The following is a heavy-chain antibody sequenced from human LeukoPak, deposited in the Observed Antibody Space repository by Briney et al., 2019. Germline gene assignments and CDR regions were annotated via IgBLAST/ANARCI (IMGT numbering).Heavy chain of an antibody. Sequence: SETLSLTCTVSGGSISSYYWSWIRQPPGKGLERIGYIYYSGSTNYNPSLKSRVTISVDTSKNQFSLKLSSVTAADTAVYYCARGTPNVLRYFDWLGNWFDPWGQGTLVTVSS. J-gene: IGHJ5*02. CDR2: IYYSGST. CDR3: ARGTPNVLRYFDWLGNWFDP. V-gene: IGHV4-59*01. D-gene: IGHD3-9*01. CDR1: GGSISSYY.